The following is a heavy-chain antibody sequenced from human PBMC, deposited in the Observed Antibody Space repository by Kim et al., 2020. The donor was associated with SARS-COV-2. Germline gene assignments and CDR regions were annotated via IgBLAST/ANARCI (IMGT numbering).Heavy chain of an antibody. CDR3: AKHKGIRGVSYDGLDV. CDR2: ISITSSYI. CDR1: GFNFSIYS. D-gene: IGHD3-10*01. Sequence: GGSLRLSCATSGFNFSIYSMDWVRQAPGKGLEWVSSISITSSYIHYSDSLKGRITVSRDNARNSLFLQLSSLRTEDTAVYYCAKHKGIRGVSYDGLDVWGQGTTVTVSS. V-gene: IGHV3-21*01. J-gene: IGHJ6*02.